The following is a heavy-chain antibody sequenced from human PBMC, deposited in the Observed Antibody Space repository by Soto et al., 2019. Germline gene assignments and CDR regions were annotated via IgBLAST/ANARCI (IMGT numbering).Heavy chain of an antibody. CDR1: GGSFSGYY. Sequence: QVQLQQWGAGLLKPSETLSLTCAVYGGSFSGYYWSWIRQPPGKGLEWIGEINHSGSTNYNPSLKSRVTISVDTSKNQFSLKLSSVTAADTAVYYCARGDGDSKTFDYWGQGTLVTVSS. CDR2: INHSGST. J-gene: IGHJ4*02. D-gene: IGHD4-17*01. CDR3: ARGDGDSKTFDY. V-gene: IGHV4-34*01.